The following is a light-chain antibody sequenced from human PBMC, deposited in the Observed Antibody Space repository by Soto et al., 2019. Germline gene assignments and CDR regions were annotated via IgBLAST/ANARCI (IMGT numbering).Light chain of an antibody. Sequence: EIVLTQSPATLSLSPGERATLSCRASQSVSTFLAWYQHKPGQAPRLLIYDASNRATGIPDRFRGSGSRTDFTLTISSLEPEDFALYYCQQGTDWPPGTFGQGTKVDIK. CDR1: QSVSTF. V-gene: IGKV3-11*01. CDR2: DAS. CDR3: QQGTDWPPGT. J-gene: IGKJ1*01.